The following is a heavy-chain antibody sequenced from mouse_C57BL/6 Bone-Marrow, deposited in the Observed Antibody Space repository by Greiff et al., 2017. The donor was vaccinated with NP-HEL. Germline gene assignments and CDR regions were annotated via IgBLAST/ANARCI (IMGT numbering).Heavy chain of an antibody. V-gene: IGHV1-85*01. CDR1: GYTFTSYD. J-gene: IGHJ4*01. Sequence: VQLQQSGPELVKPGASVKLSCKASGYTFTSYDINWVKQRPGPGLEWIGWIYPRDGSTKYNEKFKGKATLTVDTSSSTAYMELHSLTSEDSAVYFCASLYYYGSRRRAMDYWGQGTSVTVSS. CDR2: IYPRDGST. D-gene: IGHD1-1*01. CDR3: ASLYYYGSRRRAMDY.